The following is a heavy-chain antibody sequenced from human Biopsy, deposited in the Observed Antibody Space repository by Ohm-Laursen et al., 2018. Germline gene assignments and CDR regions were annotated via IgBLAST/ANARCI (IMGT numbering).Heavy chain of an antibody. Sequence: GSLRLSCSASGFTFSTYAMNWVRQAPGQGLEWISYISSTNSATYYADSVKGRFTVSRDNAKNSLFLQMNSLRAEDTAVYYCARRAIWGQGTTVTVSS. CDR2: ISSTNSAT. V-gene: IGHV3-48*01. J-gene: IGHJ3*02. CDR3: ARRAI. CDR1: GFTFSTYA.